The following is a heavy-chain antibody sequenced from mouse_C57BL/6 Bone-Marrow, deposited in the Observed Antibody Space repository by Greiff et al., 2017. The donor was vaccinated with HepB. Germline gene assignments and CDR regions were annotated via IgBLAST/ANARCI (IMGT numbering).Heavy chain of an antibody. J-gene: IGHJ2*01. Sequence: QVQLQQPVAELVRPGSSVKLSCKASGYTFTSYWMDWVQQRPGQGLEWIGNIYPSDSETHYNQKFKDKATLTVDKSSSTAYMQISSLTSEDSAVYYCARGNWDYFYCWGQGTTLTVSS. CDR2: IYPSDSET. D-gene: IGHD4-1*01. CDR3: ARGNWDYFYC. CDR1: GYTFTSYW. V-gene: IGHV1-61*01.